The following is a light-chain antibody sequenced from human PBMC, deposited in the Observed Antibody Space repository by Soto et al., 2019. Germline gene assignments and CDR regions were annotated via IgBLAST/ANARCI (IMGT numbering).Light chain of an antibody. J-gene: IGKJ1*01. CDR3: QQSYSIPRT. V-gene: IGKV1-39*01. Sequence: DIQMTQSPSSLSASVGDRVTITCRASQTISTSLNWYQLKPGKAPSLLIYSASSLQSEVPSRFSGSGSGTDCTLTITGLQPEDFETYYCQQSYSIPRTFSQGTKVDIK. CDR2: SAS. CDR1: QTISTS.